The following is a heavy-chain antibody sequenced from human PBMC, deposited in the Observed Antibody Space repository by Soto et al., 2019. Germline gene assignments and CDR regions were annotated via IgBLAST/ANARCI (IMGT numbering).Heavy chain of an antibody. CDR1: GFTFSSYG. D-gene: IGHD6-13*01. Sequence: QVQLVESGGGVVQPGRSLRLSCAASGFTFSSYGMHGVRQAPGKGLEGVEVISYDGINNYYEDSVKGRFTISRDNSKNTLYLQMNSLRAEDTAVYYCAKDPGSSSWRAYYFDYWGQGTLVTVSS. CDR2: ISYDGINN. V-gene: IGHV3-30*18. J-gene: IGHJ4*02. CDR3: AKDPGSSSWRAYYFDY.